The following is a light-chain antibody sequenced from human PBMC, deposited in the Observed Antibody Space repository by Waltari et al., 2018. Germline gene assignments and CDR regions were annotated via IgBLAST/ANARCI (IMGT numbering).Light chain of an antibody. CDR1: SSDVGASTL. CDR2: EVY. CDR3: CSYAGRSTLV. Sequence: QSALTQPASVSGSAGQSITISCTGTSSDVGASTLISLYQQYPGKAPTLMIYEVYKRPSGVSVPVSGSKSDTTASLTISGLQPEDEAEYYCCSYAGRSTLVVGGGTKLTVL. V-gene: IGLV2-23*02. J-gene: IGLJ2*01.